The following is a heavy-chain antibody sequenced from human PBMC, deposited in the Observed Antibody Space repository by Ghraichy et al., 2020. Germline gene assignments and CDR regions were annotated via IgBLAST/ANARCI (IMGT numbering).Heavy chain of an antibody. J-gene: IGHJ6*01. CDR3: ARPPGATTFSYYYGMDV. CDR2: ISSSSSTI. CDR1: GFSSSSYS. V-gene: IGHV3-48*02. D-gene: IGHD4-17*01. Sequence: GESLNISCAASGFSSSSYSMNWVRQAPGKGLEWVSYISSSSSTIYYAASVKGRFTISRDNAKNSLHLQMNTLRDEDTAVYYCARPPGATTFSYYYGMDVWGQGTTVTVSS.